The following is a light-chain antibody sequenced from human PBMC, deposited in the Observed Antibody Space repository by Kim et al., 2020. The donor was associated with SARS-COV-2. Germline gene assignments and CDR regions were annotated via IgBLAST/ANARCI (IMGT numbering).Light chain of an antibody. CDR3: NSRDSSTNHLV. J-gene: IGLJ2*01. Sequence: LGQTVRITCQGDRLRSYYASWYQQKPGQAPVVVIYGKSNRLSGIPDRFSGSNSGDTASLTITGAQAEDEADYYCNSRDSSTNHLVFGGGTKLTVL. CDR1: RLRSYY. V-gene: IGLV3-19*01. CDR2: GKS.